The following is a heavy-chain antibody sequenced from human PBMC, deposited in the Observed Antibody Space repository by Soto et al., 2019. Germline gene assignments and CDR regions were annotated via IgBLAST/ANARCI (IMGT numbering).Heavy chain of an antibody. J-gene: IGHJ6*03. CDR2: MNPNSGNT. Sequence: ASVKVSCKASGYTFTSYDINWVRQATGQGLEWMGWMNPNSGNTGYAQKFQGRVTMTRNTSISTAYMELSSLRSEDTAVYYCAGQSSSSDYYYYYMDVWGKGTTVTVSS. D-gene: IGHD6-13*01. CDR1: GYTFTSYD. V-gene: IGHV1-8*01. CDR3: AGQSSSSDYYYYYMDV.